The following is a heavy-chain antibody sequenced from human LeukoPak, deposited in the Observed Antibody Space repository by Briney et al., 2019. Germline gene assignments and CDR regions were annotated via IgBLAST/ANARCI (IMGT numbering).Heavy chain of an antibody. D-gene: IGHD2-2*01. CDR1: GGTFSSYA. CDR2: IIPIFGTA. J-gene: IGHJ6*02. CDR3: AGIVVVPAAITRALDYYGMDV. V-gene: IGHV1-69*05. Sequence: SVKVSCKASGGTFSSYAISWVRQAPGQGLEWMGGIIPIFGTANYAQKFQGRVTITRDTSASTAYMELSSLRSEDTAVYYCAGIVVVPAAITRALDYYGMDVWGQGTTVTVSS.